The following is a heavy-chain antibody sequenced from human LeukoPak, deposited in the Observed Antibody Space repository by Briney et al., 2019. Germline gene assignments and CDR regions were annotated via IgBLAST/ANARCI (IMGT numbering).Heavy chain of an antibody. J-gene: IGHJ4*02. V-gene: IGHV3-23*01. D-gene: IGHD2-8*01. CDR1: GFTLRSSA. CDR3: AKELYGNPSGY. Sequence: TGGSLRLSCAASGFTLRSSAMSWVRQAPGKGLEWVSAISGDGGTISYAASVRGRFTISRVNAKNTLFLQMSSLRAGDTALYYCAKELYGNPSGYWGQGTRVTVSS. CDR2: ISGDGGTI.